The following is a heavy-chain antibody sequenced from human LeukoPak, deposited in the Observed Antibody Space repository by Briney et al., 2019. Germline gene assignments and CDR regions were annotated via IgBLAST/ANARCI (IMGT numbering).Heavy chain of an antibody. V-gene: IGHV3-21*01. Sequence: GGSLRLSCAASGFTFSSYSMSWVRQAPGKGLEWVSSISTSSSYIYYADSVKGRFTISRDNAKNSLYLQMNSLRAEDTAVYYCARPRRDGYNYLGSSYYYYYMDVWGKGTTVTVSS. CDR2: ISTSSSYI. D-gene: IGHD5-24*01. CDR3: ARPRRDGYNYLGSSYYYYYMDV. CDR1: GFTFSSYS. J-gene: IGHJ6*03.